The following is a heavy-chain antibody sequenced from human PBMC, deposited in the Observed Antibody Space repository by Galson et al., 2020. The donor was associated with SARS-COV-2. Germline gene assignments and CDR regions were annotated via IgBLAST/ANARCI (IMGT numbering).Heavy chain of an antibody. CDR2: IKPDGSEK. CDR1: GFTFGSPW. CDR3: ARDGYYYALDV. Sequence: GESLKISCATSGFTFGSPWMSWIRQAPGKGLEWVAKIKPDGSEKHYVDSVKGRFTISRDNAKKSLYLQMNSLRAEDTAIYYCARDGYYYALDVWGQGTTVTVSS. J-gene: IGHJ6*02. V-gene: IGHV3-7*03.